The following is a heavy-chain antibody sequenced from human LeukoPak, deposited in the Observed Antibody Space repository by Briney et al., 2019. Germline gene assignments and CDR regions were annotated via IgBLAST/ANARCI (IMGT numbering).Heavy chain of an antibody. Sequence: VASVKVSCKASGYTFTSYYMHWVRQAPGQGLEWMGIINPSGGSTSYAQKFQGRVAMTRDTSTSTVYMELSSLRSEDTAVYYCARDVTLPSGSYYGHCDYWGQGTLVTVSS. D-gene: IGHD1-26*01. J-gene: IGHJ4*02. CDR1: GYTFTSYY. V-gene: IGHV1-46*01. CDR3: ARDVTLPSGSYYGHCDY. CDR2: INPSGGST.